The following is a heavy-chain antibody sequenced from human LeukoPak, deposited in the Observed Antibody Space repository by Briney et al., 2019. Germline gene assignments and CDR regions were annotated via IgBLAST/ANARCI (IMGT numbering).Heavy chain of an antibody. D-gene: IGHD2-21*01. CDR1: GFTFSSYS. CDR2: ISSLSGTI. CDR3: ARGAIRTRAKFDP. Sequence: GGSLRHPCAASGFTFSSYSMNWVRQAPGEGLEWVSYISSLSGTIYYADSVKGRFTISRDNAKNSLYLQMNSLRAEDTAVYYCARGAIRTRAKFDPWGQGTLVTVSS. J-gene: IGHJ5*02. V-gene: IGHV3-48*04.